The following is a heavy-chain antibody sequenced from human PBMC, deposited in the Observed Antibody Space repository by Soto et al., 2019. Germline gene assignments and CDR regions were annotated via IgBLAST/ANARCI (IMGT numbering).Heavy chain of an antibody. CDR1: GFTFSSYG. CDR3: AKPGSYYTY. CDR2: ISYDGSNK. V-gene: IGHV3-30*18. D-gene: IGHD1-26*01. J-gene: IGHJ4*02. Sequence: GGSLRLSCAASGFTFSSYGMHWVRQAPGKGLEWVAVISYDGSNKYYADSVKGRFTISRDNSKNTLYLQMNSLRAEDTAVYYCAKPGSYYTYWGQGTLGTVSS.